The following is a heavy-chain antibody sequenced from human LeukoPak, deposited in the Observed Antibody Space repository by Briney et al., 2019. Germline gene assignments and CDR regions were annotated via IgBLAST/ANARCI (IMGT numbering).Heavy chain of an antibody. CDR3: ARTPLVVPAAILNYYYYYMDV. CDR2: IIPIFGTA. Sequence: GASVKVSCKASGYTFTSYGISWVRQAPGQGLEWMGGIIPIFGTANYAQKFQGRVTITTDESTSTAYMELSSLRSEDTAVYYCARTPLVVPAAILNYYYYYMDVWGKGTTVTVSS. D-gene: IGHD2-2*02. V-gene: IGHV1-69*05. CDR1: GYTFTSYG. J-gene: IGHJ6*03.